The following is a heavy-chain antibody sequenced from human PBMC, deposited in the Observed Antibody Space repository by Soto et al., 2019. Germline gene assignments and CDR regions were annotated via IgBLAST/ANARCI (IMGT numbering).Heavy chain of an antibody. D-gene: IGHD3-10*01. CDR2: ISAYNGNT. Sequence: ASVKVSCKASGYTFTSYGTSWVRQAPGQGLEWMGWISAYNGNTNYAQKLQGRVTMTTDTSTSTAYMELRSLRSDDTAVYYCARSRITMVRGLRAFDIWGQGTMVTVS. CDR3: ARSRITMVRGLRAFDI. CDR1: GYTFTSYG. V-gene: IGHV1-18*04. J-gene: IGHJ3*02.